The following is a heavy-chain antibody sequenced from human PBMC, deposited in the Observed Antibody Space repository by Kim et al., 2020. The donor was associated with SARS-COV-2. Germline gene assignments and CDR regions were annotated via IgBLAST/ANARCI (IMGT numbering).Heavy chain of an antibody. Sequence: SVKVSCKASGGTFSSYAISWVRQAPGQGLEWMGGIIPIFGTANYAQKFQGRVTITADESTSTAYMELSSLRSEDTAVYYCARGRGYCSSTSCSYYYYGMDVWGQGTTVTVSS. CDR2: IIPIFGTA. CDR3: ARGRGYCSSTSCSYYYYGMDV. CDR1: GGTFSSYA. J-gene: IGHJ6*02. V-gene: IGHV1-69*13. D-gene: IGHD2-2*01.